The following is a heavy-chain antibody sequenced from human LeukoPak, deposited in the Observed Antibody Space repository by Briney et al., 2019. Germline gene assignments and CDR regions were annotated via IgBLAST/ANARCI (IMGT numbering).Heavy chain of an antibody. D-gene: IGHD4-23*01. CDR1: GYTFTGYY. Sequence: GSSVKVSCKASGYTFTGYYMHLVRQAPGQGLEWMGWINPNSGGTNYAQKFQGRVTMTRDTSISTAYMELSRLRSDDTAVYYCARRPYGGNRPLDYWGQGTLVTVSS. V-gene: IGHV1-2*02. CDR2: INPNSGGT. J-gene: IGHJ4*02. CDR3: ARRPYGGNRPLDY.